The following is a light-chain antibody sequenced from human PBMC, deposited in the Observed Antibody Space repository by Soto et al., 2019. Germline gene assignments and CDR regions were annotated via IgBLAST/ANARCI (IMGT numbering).Light chain of an antibody. V-gene: IGKV3-15*01. J-gene: IGKJ1*01. CDR2: GAS. CDR1: QSVGGN. Sequence: EIVMRQSPTTLSVSPGERASLSCRASQSVGGNLAWYQQKPGQAPRLLIYGASTRATGIPACFSGSGSGREFTRTISSLQSEDFAIYFCQQYNNWPPDRTFGQGTNIEIK. CDR3: QQYNNWPPDRT.